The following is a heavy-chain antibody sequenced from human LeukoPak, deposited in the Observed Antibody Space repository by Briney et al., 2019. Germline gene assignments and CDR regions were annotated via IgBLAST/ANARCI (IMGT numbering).Heavy chain of an antibody. CDR2: IYPGDSDT. D-gene: IGHD2-2*01. CDR3: ARRLVVPAAGGNYYYYYYMDV. CDR1: GYSFTSYW. V-gene: IGHV5-51*01. J-gene: IGHJ6*03. Sequence: GESLKISCKGSGYSFTSYWIGWVRQLPGKGLEWMGIIYPGDSDTRYSPSFQGQVTISADKSISTAYLQWSSLKASDTAMYYCARRLVVPAAGGNYYYYYYMDVWGKGTTVTVSS.